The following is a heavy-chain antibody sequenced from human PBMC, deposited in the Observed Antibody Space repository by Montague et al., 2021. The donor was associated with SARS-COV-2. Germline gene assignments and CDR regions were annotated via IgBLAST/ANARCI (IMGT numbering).Heavy chain of an antibody. CDR1: GDSITSSF. V-gene: IGHV4-59*08. CDR2: IYYGGST. D-gene: IGHD3-3*01. J-gene: IGHJ4*02. CDR3: ARADFWSGYLYFDY. Sequence: SETLSLTCTVSGDSITSSFWTWVRQPPGKGLEWIGYIYYGGSTNHTPSLKSRVTISVDVSKNQFSLKLSSVTAADTAVYYCARADFWSGYLYFDYWGQGTLVTVSS.